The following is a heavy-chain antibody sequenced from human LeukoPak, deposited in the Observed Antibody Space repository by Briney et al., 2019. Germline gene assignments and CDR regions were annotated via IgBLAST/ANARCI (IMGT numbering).Heavy chain of an antibody. Sequence: GGSLRLSCAASGFTFSSYAMHWVRQAPGKGLEWVAVISYDGSNKYYADSVKGRFTISRDNSKNTLHLQMYSLRAEDTAVYYCAKVEGASKASVYWGQGALVTVSS. V-gene: IGHV3-30-3*01. J-gene: IGHJ4*02. CDR2: ISYDGSNK. D-gene: IGHD1-1*01. CDR1: GFTFSSYA. CDR3: AKVEGASKASVY.